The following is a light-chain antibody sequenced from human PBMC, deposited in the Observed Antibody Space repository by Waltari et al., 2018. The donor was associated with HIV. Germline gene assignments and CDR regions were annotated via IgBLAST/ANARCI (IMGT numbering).Light chain of an antibody. J-gene: IGLJ3*02. CDR3: SSYTSTTTLVV. Sequence: QSALTPPASVSGSPGQSITISCTGTSSDVGGYQYVSWYQQHPGKAPKLMLFDVSNRPSGVSNRFSASKSGNTASLTISGLQAEDEAHYFCSSYTSTTTLVVFGGGTKLTVL. CDR1: SSDVGGYQY. V-gene: IGLV2-14*03. CDR2: DVS.